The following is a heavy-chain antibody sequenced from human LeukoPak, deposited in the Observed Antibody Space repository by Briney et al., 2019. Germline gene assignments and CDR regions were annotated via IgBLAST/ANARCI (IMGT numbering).Heavy chain of an antibody. CDR2: IDPSDSYT. CDR3: ARARYCSGGTCYPDY. Sequence: GESLRISCQGSGCGFTSYKISWVRQMPGKGLEWMGKIDPSDSYTNYSPSFQGHVTVSADKSISTAYLQWSSLKASDTAMYYCARARYCSGGTCYPDYWGQGTLVTVSS. D-gene: IGHD2-15*01. CDR1: GCGFTSYK. J-gene: IGHJ4*02. V-gene: IGHV5-10-1*01.